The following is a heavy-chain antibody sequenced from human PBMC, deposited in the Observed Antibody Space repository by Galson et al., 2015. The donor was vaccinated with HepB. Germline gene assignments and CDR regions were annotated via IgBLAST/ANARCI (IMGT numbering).Heavy chain of an antibody. V-gene: IGHV3-15*07. CDR3: TTGGDSSSSAYYYYMDV. D-gene: IGHD6-6*01. CDR1: GFTFSNAW. J-gene: IGHJ6*03. CDR2: IKSKTDGGTT. Sequence: SLRLSCAASGFTFSNAWMNWVRQAPGKGLEWVGRIKSKTDGGTTDYAAPVKGRFTISRDDSKNTLYLQMNSLKTEDTAVYYCTTGGDSSSSAYYYYMDVWGKGTTVTVSS.